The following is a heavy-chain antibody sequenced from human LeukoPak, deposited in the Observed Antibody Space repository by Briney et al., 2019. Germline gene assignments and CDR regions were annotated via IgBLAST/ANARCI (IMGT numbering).Heavy chain of an antibody. D-gene: IGHD6-19*01. CDR3: GRGASLSSGWRYYYYMDV. J-gene: IGHJ6*03. V-gene: IGHV1-46*03. CDR2: INPSGDST. CDR1: GYTFTSYY. Sequence: SVKVSCKASGYTFTSYYMYWGRQTPRHRVEWMGMINPSGDSTSSAQKLPGRVTMTRDTSTSTVYMALSSLRSEDTAVYYCGRGASLSSGWRYYYYMDVWGKGTTVTVSS.